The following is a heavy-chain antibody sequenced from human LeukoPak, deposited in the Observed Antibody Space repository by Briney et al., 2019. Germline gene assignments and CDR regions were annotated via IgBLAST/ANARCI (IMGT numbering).Heavy chain of an antibody. V-gene: IGHV3-30*03. Sequence: GGSLRLSCAASGFTFSSYSMNWVRQAPGKGLEWVAVISYDGSNKYYADSVKGRFTISRDNSKNTLYLQMNSLRAEDTAVYYCARHYGGNSGAFDYWGQGTLVTVSS. J-gene: IGHJ4*02. CDR2: ISYDGSNK. D-gene: IGHD4-23*01. CDR3: ARHYGGNSGAFDY. CDR1: GFTFSSYS.